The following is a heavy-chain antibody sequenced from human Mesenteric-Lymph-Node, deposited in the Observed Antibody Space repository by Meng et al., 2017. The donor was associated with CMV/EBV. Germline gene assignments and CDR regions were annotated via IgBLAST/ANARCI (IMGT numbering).Heavy chain of an antibody. D-gene: IGHD5-12*01. Sequence: SCRASGFTVRAHYMTWVRQAPGKGLEWVSFIYTGGSTYYSDSVRGRFTISRDNSQNTVYLQMNSLRVDDTAVYYCARAGSTYEKPSDYWGQGILVTVSS. V-gene: IGHV3-53*01. CDR1: GFTVRAHY. CDR3: ARAGSTYEKPSDY. CDR2: IYTGGST. J-gene: IGHJ4*02.